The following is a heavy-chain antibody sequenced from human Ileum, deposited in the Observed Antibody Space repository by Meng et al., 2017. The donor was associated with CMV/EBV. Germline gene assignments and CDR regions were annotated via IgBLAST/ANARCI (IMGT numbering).Heavy chain of an antibody. CDR1: GGSIGSDDY. J-gene: IGHJ4*02. D-gene: IGHD6-6*01. CDR3: ARLRYSSSSGDQAEY. CDR2: SFRSRST. Sequence: GGSIGSDDYWSWFREPPEEGLGWGGESFRSRSTYYDPSLKSRVTVSLDKSKNQFSLKLSSVTVADMAVYYCARLRYSSSSGDQAEYWGQGTLVTVSS. V-gene: IGHV4-4*02.